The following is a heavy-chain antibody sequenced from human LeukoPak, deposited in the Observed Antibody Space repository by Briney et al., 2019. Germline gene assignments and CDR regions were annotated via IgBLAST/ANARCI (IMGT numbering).Heavy chain of an antibody. D-gene: IGHD5-24*01. CDR2: IYYSGST. V-gene: IGHV4-59*01. CDR3: ARVEVANTLDY. Sequence: SETLSLTCTVSSGSITGYYWSWIRQPPGKGLEWIGYIYYSGSTNYNPSLKSRVTISVDTSKNQFSLKLSSVTAADTAVYYCARVEVANTLDYWGQGTLVTVSS. J-gene: IGHJ4*02. CDR1: SGSITGYY.